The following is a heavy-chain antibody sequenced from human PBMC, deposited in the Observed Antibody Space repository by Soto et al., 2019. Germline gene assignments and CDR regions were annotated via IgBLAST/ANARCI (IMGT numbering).Heavy chain of an antibody. D-gene: IGHD3-3*01. V-gene: IGHV1-18*01. J-gene: IGHJ6*02. Sequence: QVQLVQSGAEVKKPGASVKVSCKASGYTFTAFGISWVRQAPGQGLEWMGWISACNGYTNYAQKLQGRVTMTTDTSTSTAYMELRSLRSDDTAVYYCARDPTIFGVVQNYGMDVWGQGTTVTVSS. CDR2: ISACNGYT. CDR1: GYTFTAFG. CDR3: ARDPTIFGVVQNYGMDV.